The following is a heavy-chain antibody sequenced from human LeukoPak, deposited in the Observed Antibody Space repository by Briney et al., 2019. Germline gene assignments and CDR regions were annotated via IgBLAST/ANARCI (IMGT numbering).Heavy chain of an antibody. CDR1: GFTFSSYW. CDR2: INEDGSKD. J-gene: IGHJ4*02. D-gene: IGHD4-11*01. CDR3: AIGRLPQSYEGFKY. Sequence: GGSLILSCAASGFTFSSYWMGWVRQAPGKGLEWVATINEDGSKDYYLDSVKGRFIISRDNAKKSLYLQTTSLRVEDTAMYYCAIGRLPQSYEGFKYWGQGIPVTVSS. V-gene: IGHV3-7*01.